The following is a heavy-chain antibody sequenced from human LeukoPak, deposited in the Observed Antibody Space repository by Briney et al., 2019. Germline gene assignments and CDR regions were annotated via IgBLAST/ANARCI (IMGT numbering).Heavy chain of an antibody. CDR1: GFTFSSYS. CDR2: ISSSSSHI. CDR3: ARGLDGYSSSWYFGAFDI. Sequence: KPGGSLRLSCAASGFTFSSYSMNWVRQAPGKGLEWVSSISSSSSHIYYADSVKGRFTISRDNAKNSLYLQMNSLRAEDTAVYYCARGLDGYSSSWYFGAFDIWGQGTMVTVSS. D-gene: IGHD6-13*01. V-gene: IGHV3-21*01. J-gene: IGHJ3*02.